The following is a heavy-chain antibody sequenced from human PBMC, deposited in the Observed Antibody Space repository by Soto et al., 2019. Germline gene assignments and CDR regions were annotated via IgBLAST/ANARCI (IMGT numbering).Heavy chain of an antibody. CDR3: VKDRTIAAADNWYFDL. J-gene: IGHJ2*01. CDR2: ISSNGGST. CDR1: GFTFSSYA. V-gene: IGHV3-64D*08. D-gene: IGHD6-13*01. Sequence: GGSLRLSCSASGFTFSSYAMHWVRQAPGKGLEYVSAISSNGGSTYYADSVKGRFTISRDNSKNTLYLQMSSLRAEDTAVYYCVKDRTIAAADNWYFDLWGRGTLVTRSS.